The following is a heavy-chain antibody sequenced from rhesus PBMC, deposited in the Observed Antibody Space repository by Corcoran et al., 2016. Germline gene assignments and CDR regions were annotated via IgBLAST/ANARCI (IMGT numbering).Heavy chain of an antibody. V-gene: IGHV1-200*01. D-gene: IGHD4-23*01. Sequence: QVQLVQSGAEVKKPGASVKLSCKASGYTFTRYSINWVGQAPGQGLAWMGWSKPSNGNTGYAKKFQGRVTMTRDTSTSTAYMELSSLRSEDTAVYYCARMNTMDVWGRGVLVTVSS. CDR3: ARMNTMDV. CDR2: SKPSNGNT. CDR1: GYTFTRYS. J-gene: IGHJ5-2*02.